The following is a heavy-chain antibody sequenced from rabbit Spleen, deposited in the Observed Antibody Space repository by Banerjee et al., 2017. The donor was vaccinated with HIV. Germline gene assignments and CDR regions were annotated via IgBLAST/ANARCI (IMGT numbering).Heavy chain of an antibody. CDR3: ARDTGTSFSSYGMDL. J-gene: IGHJ6*01. CDR2: IYPVFGIT. D-gene: IGHD7-1*01. Sequence: QSLEESGGDLVKPGASLTLTCNASGIDLISNAMSWVRQAPGKGLEWIGDIYPVFGITNYANWMKGRFTISKTSSTTVTLQMTSLTVADTATYFCARDTGTSFSSYGMDLWGPGTLVTVS. CDR1: GIDLISNA. V-gene: IGHV1S40*01.